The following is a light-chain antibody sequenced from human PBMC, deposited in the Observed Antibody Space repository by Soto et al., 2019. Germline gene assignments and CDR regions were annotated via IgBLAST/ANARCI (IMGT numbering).Light chain of an antibody. CDR2: AAS. CDR1: QGIRNE. V-gene: IGKV1-6*01. J-gene: IGKJ1*01. CDR3: LQDNTYPRT. Sequence: AIQMTQSPFSLSASVGDRVTITCRASQGIRNELGWYQQKPGKAPKLLIYAASSLQSGVPSRFSGSGSGTDFTLSISSLQPEDFATYCCLQDNTYPRTFGPGTKVEI.